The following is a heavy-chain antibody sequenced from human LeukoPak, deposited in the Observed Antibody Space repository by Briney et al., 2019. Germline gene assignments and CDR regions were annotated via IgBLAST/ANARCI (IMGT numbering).Heavy chain of an antibody. D-gene: IGHD3-3*01. CDR3: AKDAPFLEWFPGDY. J-gene: IGHJ4*02. CDR2: IYSGGST. CDR1: GFTVSSNY. Sequence: SGGSLRLSCAASGFTVSSNYMSWVRQAPGKGLEWVSVIYSGGSTYYADSVKGRFTISRDNSKNTLYLQMNSLRAEDTAVYYCAKDAPFLEWFPGDYWGQGTLVTVSS. V-gene: IGHV3-66*01.